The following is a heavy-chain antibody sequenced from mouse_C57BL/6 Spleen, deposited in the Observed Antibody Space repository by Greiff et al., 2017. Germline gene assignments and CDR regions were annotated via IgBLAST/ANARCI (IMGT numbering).Heavy chain of an antibody. D-gene: IGHD1-1*01. CDR2: IDPETGGT. CDR1: GYTFTDYE. J-gene: IGHJ2*01. CDR3: TRVTTVVAANYLDY. Sequence: QVQLKESGAELVRPGASVTLSCKASGYTFTDYEMHWVKQTPVHGLEWIGAIDPETGGTAYNQKFKGKAILTADKSSSTAYMELRSLTSEDSSVYYCTRVTTVVAANYLDYGGQGTTLTVSS. V-gene: IGHV1-15*01.